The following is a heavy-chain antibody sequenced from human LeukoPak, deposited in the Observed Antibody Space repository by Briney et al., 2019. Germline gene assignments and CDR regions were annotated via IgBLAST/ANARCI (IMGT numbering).Heavy chain of an antibody. CDR2: MNPNSGNT. Sequence: GSVKVSCKASGYTFTSYDINWVRQATGQGLEWMGWMNPNSGNTGYAQKFQGRVTITRNTSISTAYMELSSLRSEDTAVYYCARACLHESDPEDYFDYWGQGTPVTVSS. V-gene: IGHV1-8*01. D-gene: IGHD4-11*01. CDR3: ARACLHESDPEDYFDY. CDR1: GYTFTSYD. J-gene: IGHJ4*02.